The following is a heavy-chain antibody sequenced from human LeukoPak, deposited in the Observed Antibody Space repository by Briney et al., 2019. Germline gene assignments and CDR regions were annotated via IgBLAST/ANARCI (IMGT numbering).Heavy chain of an antibody. Sequence: ASVKVSCKVSGYTLTELSMHWVRQAPGKGLEWMGGFDPEDGETIYAQKFQGRVTMTRNTSISTAYMELSSLRSEDTAVYYCARGRRRFDPWGQGTLVTVSS. J-gene: IGHJ5*02. CDR2: FDPEDGET. CDR3: ARGRRRFDP. V-gene: IGHV1-24*01. CDR1: GYTLTELS.